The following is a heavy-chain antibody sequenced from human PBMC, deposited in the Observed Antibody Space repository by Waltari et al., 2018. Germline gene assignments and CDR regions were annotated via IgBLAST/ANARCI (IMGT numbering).Heavy chain of an antibody. CDR1: GFTFSSYA. Sequence: EVQLLESGGGLVQPGGSLRLSCAASGFTFSSYAMSWVRQAPGKGLEWVSVIYGGGSTYYADSVKGRFTISRDNSKTTLYLKMNSLRAEDTAVYYCAKKGGAVGVYFDYWGQGTLVTVSS. V-gene: IGHV3-23*03. CDR2: IYGGGST. J-gene: IGHJ4*02. CDR3: AKKGGAVGVYFDY. D-gene: IGHD3-16*01.